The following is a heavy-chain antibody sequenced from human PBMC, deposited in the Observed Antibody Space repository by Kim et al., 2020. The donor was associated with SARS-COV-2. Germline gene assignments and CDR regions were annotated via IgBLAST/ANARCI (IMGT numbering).Heavy chain of an antibody. J-gene: IGHJ6*02. V-gene: IGHV3-9*01. CDR3: AKGPDSSSWDYYYYGMDV. D-gene: IGHD6-13*01. Sequence: GGSLRLSCAASGFTFDDYAMHWVRQAPGKGLEWVSGISWNSGSIGYADSVKGRFTSSRDNAKNCLYLQMNSLRAEDTALYYCAKGPDSSSWDYYYYGMDVSDQGTTVTVS. CDR1: GFTFDDYA. CDR2: ISWNSGSI.